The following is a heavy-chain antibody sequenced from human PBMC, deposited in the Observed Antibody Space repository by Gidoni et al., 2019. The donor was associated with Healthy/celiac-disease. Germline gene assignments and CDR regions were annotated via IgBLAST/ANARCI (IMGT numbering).Heavy chain of an antibody. J-gene: IGHJ4*02. CDR2: ISYDGSNK. CDR3: ARDYVVDPEYSSSLGY. Sequence: QVQLVESGGVVVQPGRSLRLSCAASGFTFRSYAMHWVRQAPGKGLEWVAVISYDGSNKYYADSVKGRFTISRDNSKNTLYLQMNSLRAEDTAVYYCARDYVVDPEYSSSLGYWGQGTLVTVSS. D-gene: IGHD6-6*01. V-gene: IGHV3-30-3*01. CDR1: GFTFRSYA.